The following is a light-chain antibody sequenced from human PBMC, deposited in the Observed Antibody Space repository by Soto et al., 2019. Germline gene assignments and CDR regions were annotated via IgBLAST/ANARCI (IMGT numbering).Light chain of an antibody. V-gene: IGKV3-20*01. CDR3: QQQGT. J-gene: IGKJ2*01. CDR1: RSLSSSY. CDR2: AAS. Sequence: EIVLTQSPGTLSLSPGERATLSCRASRSLSSSYVVWYQQKPGQGPRLLIYAASRRATGIPDRFSGSGSATEYTLTISRLEAEDFAVYYCQQQGTFGQGTRLEIK.